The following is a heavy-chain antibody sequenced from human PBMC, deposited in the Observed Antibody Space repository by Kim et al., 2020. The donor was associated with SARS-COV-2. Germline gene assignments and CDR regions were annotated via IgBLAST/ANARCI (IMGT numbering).Heavy chain of an antibody. CDR3: TRDIGMVRRDYDSSGYSEAFDI. J-gene: IGHJ3*02. D-gene: IGHD3-22*01. Sequence: GGSLRLSCTASGFTFGDYAMSWFRQAPGKGLEWVGFIRSKAYGGTTEYAASVKGRFTISRDDSKSIAYLQMNSLKTEDTDVYYCTRDIGMVRRDYDSSGYSEAFDIWGQGTMVTVSS. CDR2: IRSKAYGGTT. V-gene: IGHV3-49*03. CDR1: GFTFGDYA.